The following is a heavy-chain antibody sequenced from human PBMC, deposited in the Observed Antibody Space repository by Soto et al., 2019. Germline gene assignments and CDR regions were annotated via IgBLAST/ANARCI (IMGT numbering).Heavy chain of an antibody. D-gene: IGHD3-3*01. Sequence: VASVKVSCKASGYTFTSYAMHWVRQAPGQRLEWMGWINAGNGNTKYSQKFQGRVTITRDTSACTAYMELSSLRSEDTAVYYCARVGDPEALRFLEWLPTSNYYYGMDVWGQGTTVTVSS. V-gene: IGHV1-3*01. CDR3: ARVGDPEALRFLEWLPTSNYYYGMDV. CDR2: INAGNGNT. CDR1: GYTFTSYA. J-gene: IGHJ6*02.